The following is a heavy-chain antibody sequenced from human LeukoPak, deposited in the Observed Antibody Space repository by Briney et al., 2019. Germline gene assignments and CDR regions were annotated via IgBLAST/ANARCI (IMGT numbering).Heavy chain of an antibody. CDR3: GAEYSGVNWFDP. D-gene: IGHD1-26*01. CDR1: GGSISNYY. V-gene: IGHV4-59*05. Sequence: PSETLSLTCTVSGGSISNYYWSWIRQPPGKGLEWIGSIYYSGSTYYNPSLKSRVTISVDTSKNQFSLKLSSVTAADTAVYYCGAEYSGVNWFDPWGQGTLVTVSS. J-gene: IGHJ5*02. CDR2: IYYSGST.